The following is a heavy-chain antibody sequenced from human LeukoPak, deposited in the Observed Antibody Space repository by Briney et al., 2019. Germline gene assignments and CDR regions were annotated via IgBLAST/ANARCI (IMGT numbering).Heavy chain of an antibody. CDR3: AREEYGGYFDY. V-gene: IGHV1-46*01. CDR1: VYTFTNYY. Sequence: GASVKVSCKASVYTFTNYYMHWVRQAPGQGLEWMGLINPTGTGTNYAQKFRGRVTMTRDTSTTTVYMELSSLTSEDTAVYYCAREEYGGYFDYWGQGTLVTVSS. CDR2: INPTGTGT. D-gene: IGHD2-21*01. J-gene: IGHJ4*02.